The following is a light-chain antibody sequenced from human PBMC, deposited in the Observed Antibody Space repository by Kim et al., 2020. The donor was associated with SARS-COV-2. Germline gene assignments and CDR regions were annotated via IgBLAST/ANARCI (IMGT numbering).Light chain of an antibody. J-gene: IGLJ2*01. CDR1: KLGHKF. Sequence: SYELTQPPSVSVSPGQTASISCSGDKLGHKFTFWYKQKPGQSPVLVIYQDNKRPSGIPERFSGSNSGNTATLTISGTQAMDEADYYCQAWDRNTVVFGGGTQLTVL. CDR3: QAWDRNTVV. CDR2: QDN. V-gene: IGLV3-1*01.